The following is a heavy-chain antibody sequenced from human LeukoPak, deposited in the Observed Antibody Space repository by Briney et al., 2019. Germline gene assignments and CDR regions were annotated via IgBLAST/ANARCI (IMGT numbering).Heavy chain of an antibody. CDR1: GITFSSYS. CDR3: TNDHMDYDASTGLHHYYMDV. D-gene: IGHD3-9*01. CDR2: IIISTSYI. Sequence: GGSLRPSCAASGITFSSYSMNWVRQAPGKGLEWVSSIIISTSYIYYADPVKGRFTTSRDNAKTSLYRQMNSLRAEDTAVYNGTNDHMDYDASTGLHHYYMDVWGQGTTVTVSS. V-gene: IGHV3-21*01. J-gene: IGHJ6*02.